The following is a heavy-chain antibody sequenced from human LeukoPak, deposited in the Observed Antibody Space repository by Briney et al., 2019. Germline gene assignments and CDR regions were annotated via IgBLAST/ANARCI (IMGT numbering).Heavy chain of an antibody. CDR2: IYPGDSDT. D-gene: IGHD3-22*01. Sequence: GESLKISCKGSGYRFTSYWIGWVRQMPGKGLEWMGIIYPGDSDTRYSPSFQGQVTISADKSISTAYLQWSSLKASDTAMYYCARLVYDSSGYYYGGRVAPDWYFDLWGRGTLVTVSS. CDR3: ARLVYDSSGYYYGGRVAPDWYFDL. J-gene: IGHJ2*01. V-gene: IGHV5-51*01. CDR1: GYRFTSYW.